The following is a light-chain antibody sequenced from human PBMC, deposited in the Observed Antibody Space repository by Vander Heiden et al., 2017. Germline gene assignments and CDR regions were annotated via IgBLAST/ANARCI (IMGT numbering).Light chain of an antibody. J-gene: IGLJ2*01. V-gene: IGLV1-51*01. CDR3: GTWDSSLSGVV. Sequence: QSVLSQPPSVSAAAGQKVTIPCSGTSANVGNNYVSWYREDPRTAPKLLISDNDRRPSGIPDRFSGAKSGASATLAIAGLQTGDEADYYCGTWDSSLSGVVFGGGTKLTVL. CDR1: SANVGNNY. CDR2: DND.